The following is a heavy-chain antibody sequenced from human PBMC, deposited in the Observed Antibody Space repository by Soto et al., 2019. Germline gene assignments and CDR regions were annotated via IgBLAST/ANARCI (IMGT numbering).Heavy chain of an antibody. V-gene: IGHV3-74*01. CDR2: INSDGSST. CDR1: GFTFSSYW. CDR3: ASGSLPSSHNYYYGMDV. Sequence: GGSLRLSCVASGFTFSSYWMHWVRQAPGKGLVWVSRINSDGSSTSYADSVKGRFTISRDNAKNTLYLQMNSLGAEDTAVYYCASGSLPSSHNYYYGMDVWGQGTTVTVSS. J-gene: IGHJ6*02. D-gene: IGHD6-13*01.